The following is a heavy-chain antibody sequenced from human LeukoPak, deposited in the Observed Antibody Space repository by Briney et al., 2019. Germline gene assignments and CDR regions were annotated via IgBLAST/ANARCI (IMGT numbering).Heavy chain of an antibody. CDR2: IIPISGTA. CDR1: GGTFSSYA. D-gene: IGHD1-20*01. CDR3: ARARGITGTLYYFDY. Sequence: GASVKVSCKASGGTFSSYAISWVRQAPGQGLEWMGGIIPISGTANYAQKFQGRVTITTDESTSTAYMELSSLRSEDTAVYYCARARGITGTLYYFDYWGQGTLVTVSS. V-gene: IGHV1-69*05. J-gene: IGHJ4*02.